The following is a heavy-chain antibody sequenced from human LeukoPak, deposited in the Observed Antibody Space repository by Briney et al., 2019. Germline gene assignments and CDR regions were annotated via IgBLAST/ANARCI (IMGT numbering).Heavy chain of an antibody. CDR1: VFRFRGYW. Sequence: GGSLRLSYAASVFRFRGYWMQWVRQAPGKGLVWVSHIDSEGSSTNYADSVKGRLTISRDNAKNTLYLQMNSLRAEDTAVYYCARALCLAVQIDYWGQGTLVTVSS. V-gene: IGHV3-74*01. CDR2: IDSEGSST. J-gene: IGHJ4*01. D-gene: IGHD6-19*01. CDR3: ARALCLAVQIDY.